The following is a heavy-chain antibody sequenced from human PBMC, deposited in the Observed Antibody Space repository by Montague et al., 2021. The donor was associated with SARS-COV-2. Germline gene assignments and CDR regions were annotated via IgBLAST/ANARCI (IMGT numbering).Heavy chain of an antibody. D-gene: IGHD2-2*02. CDR2: INHSGSA. CDR3: ARLGEGVVPAPILGIGPFYSYFCMDV. Sequence: SETLSLTCAVYGGSFSGDYWNWIRQPPGKGLEWIGEINHSGSANYNPSLKRQVTISVDTSKNQFSLKLNSVTAADTAVYYCARLGEGVVPAPILGIGPFYSYFCMDVWGKGATVTVSS. V-gene: IGHV4-34*01. J-gene: IGHJ6*03. CDR1: GGSFSGDY.